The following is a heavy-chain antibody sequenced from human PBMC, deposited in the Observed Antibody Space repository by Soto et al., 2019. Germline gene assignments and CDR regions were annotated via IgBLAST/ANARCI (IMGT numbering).Heavy chain of an antibody. CDR1: GYIFTGYY. V-gene: IGHV1-2*04. Sequence: ASVKVSCKASGYIFTGYYMHWVRQAPGQGLEWMGWINPNSGGTNYAQKFQGWVTMTRDTSISTAYMELSRLRSDDTAVYYCARESILSLGVMNCSGGSGYAGKAFDIWGQGTMVTVS. D-gene: IGHD2-15*01. CDR2: INPNSGGT. J-gene: IGHJ3*02. CDR3: ARESILSLGVMNCSGGSGYAGKAFDI.